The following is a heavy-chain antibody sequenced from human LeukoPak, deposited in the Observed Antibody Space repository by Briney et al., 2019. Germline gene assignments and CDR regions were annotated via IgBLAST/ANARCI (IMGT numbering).Heavy chain of an antibody. V-gene: IGHV3-48*02. D-gene: IGHD2-15*01. Sequence: VGSLPLSCAASGFTFSSYSMNWVRQAPGKGLEWVSYISSSSSTIYYADSVKGQFTISRDNAKNSLYLQMNCLRDEDTAVYYCAREVVVAATDWFDPWGQGSLVTVSS. CDR3: AREVVVAATDWFDP. J-gene: IGHJ5*02. CDR1: GFTFSSYS. CDR2: ISSSSSTI.